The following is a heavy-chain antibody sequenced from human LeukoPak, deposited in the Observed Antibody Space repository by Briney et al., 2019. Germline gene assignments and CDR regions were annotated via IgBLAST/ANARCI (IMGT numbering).Heavy chain of an antibody. CDR2: IYSGGST. CDR1: GFTVSSNY. J-gene: IGHJ4*02. Sequence: GSLRLSCAASGFTVSSNYMSWVRQAPGKGLEWVSVIYSGGSTYYADSVKGRFTISRDNSKNTPYLQMNSLRAEDTAVYYCARFGTYYYDSSDQWGQGTLVTVSS. D-gene: IGHD3-22*01. CDR3: ARFGTYYYDSSDQ. V-gene: IGHV3-66*02.